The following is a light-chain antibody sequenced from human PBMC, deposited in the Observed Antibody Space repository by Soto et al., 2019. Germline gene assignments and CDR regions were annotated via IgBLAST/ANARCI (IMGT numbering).Light chain of an antibody. Sequence: AIRMTQSPSSFSASTGDRGTITCRASQGISSYLAWYQQKPGKAPKLLIYAASTLQSGAPLRFSGSGSGTDLTLTISSLQSEDFATYYCELYYRYPPCTFGQGNKVEIK. V-gene: IGKV1-8*01. CDR1: QGISSY. J-gene: IGKJ1*01. CDR3: ELYYRYPPCT. CDR2: AAS.